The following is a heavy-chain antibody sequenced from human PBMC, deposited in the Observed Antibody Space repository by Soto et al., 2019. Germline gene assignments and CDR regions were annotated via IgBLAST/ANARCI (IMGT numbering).Heavy chain of an antibody. Sequence: QVQLVESGGGVVQPGRSLRLSCAASGFTFSSYGMHWVRQAPGKGLEWVAVISYDGSNKYYADSVKGRFTISRDNSKNTLYLQMNSLRAEDTDVYYCAKEIAAAGTYFDYWGQGTLVTVSS. CDR3: AKEIAAAGTYFDY. J-gene: IGHJ4*02. CDR1: GFTFSSYG. D-gene: IGHD6-13*01. CDR2: ISYDGSNK. V-gene: IGHV3-30*18.